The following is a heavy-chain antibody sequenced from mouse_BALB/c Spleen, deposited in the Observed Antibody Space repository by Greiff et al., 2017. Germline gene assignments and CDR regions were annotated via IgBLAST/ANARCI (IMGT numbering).Heavy chain of an antibody. CDR2: INSNGGST. D-gene: IGHD2-10*02. V-gene: IGHV5-6-3*01. CDR1: GFTFSSYG. J-gene: IGHJ1*01. CDR3: ARRWYGNGYFDV. Sequence: EVMLVESGGGLVQPGGSLKLSCAASGFTFSSYGMSWVRQTPDKRLELVATINSNGGSTYYPDSVKGRFTISRDNAKNTLYLQMSSLKSEDTAMYYCARRWYGNGYFDVWGAGTTVTVSS.